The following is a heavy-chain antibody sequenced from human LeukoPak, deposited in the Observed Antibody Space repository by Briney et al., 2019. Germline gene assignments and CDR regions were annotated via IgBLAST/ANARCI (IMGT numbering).Heavy chain of an antibody. CDR1: GGTFSSYA. D-gene: IGHD6-19*01. V-gene: IGHV1-69*06. CDR2: IIPIFGTA. J-gene: IGHJ5*02. CDR3: AREGQYSSGWYGWFDP. Sequence: SVKVSCKASGGTFSSYAISWVRQAPGQGLEWMGGIIPIFGTANYAQKFQGRVTITADKSTSTAYMELSSLRSEDTAVYYCAREGQYSSGWYGWFDPWGQGTLVTVSS.